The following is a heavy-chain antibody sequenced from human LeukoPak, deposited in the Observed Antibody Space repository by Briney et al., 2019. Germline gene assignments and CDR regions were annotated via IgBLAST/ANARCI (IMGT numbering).Heavy chain of an antibody. D-gene: IGHD2-21*02. CDR1: GFTFSSYA. V-gene: IGHV3-21*01. CDR2: ISSSSSYI. CDR3: ARACGGDCYYLGY. J-gene: IGHJ4*02. Sequence: GGSLRLSCAASGFTFSSYAMNWVRQAPGKGLEWVSSISSSSSYIYYADSVKGRFTISRDNSKNTLYLQMNSLRAEDTAVYYCARACGGDCYYLGYWGQGTLVTVSS.